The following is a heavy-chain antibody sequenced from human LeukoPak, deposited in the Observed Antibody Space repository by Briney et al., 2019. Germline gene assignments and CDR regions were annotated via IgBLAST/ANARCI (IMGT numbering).Heavy chain of an antibody. CDR2: INSDGSST. D-gene: IGHD5-18*01. V-gene: IGHV3-74*01. CDR1: GFTFNIYW. CDR3: ARDAPGNTALDY. J-gene: IGHJ4*02. Sequence: GGSLGLSCAASGFTFNIYWMHWVRQPPGKGLVWVSRINSDGSSTSYADSVKGRFTISRDNAKNTLYLQMNSLRVEDTALYHCARDAPGNTALDYWGQGSLVTVSS.